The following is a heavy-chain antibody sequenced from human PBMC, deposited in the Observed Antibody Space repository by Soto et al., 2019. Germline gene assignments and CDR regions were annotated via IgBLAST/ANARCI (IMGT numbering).Heavy chain of an antibody. D-gene: IGHD6-13*01. V-gene: IGHV3-74*01. J-gene: IGHJ6*02. CDR3: ARVSAAKYYYGMDA. CDR2: IDTTGSTT. Sequence: EVQLVESGGGLVQPGGSLRLSCAASEFTFSTYWMHWVRQAPGKGLEWVARIDTTGSTTTYAGSVQGRFTISRDNAKNTLYLQMHSVRDEDTAVYYCARVSAAKYYYGMDAWGQGTTVTVSS. CDR1: EFTFSTYW.